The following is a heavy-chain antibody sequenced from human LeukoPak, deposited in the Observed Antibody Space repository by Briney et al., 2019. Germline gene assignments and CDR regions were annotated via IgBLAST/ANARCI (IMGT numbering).Heavy chain of an antibody. Sequence: GASVKVSCKVSGYTLTELSMHWVRQAPGKGLEWMGGFDPEDGETIYAQKFQGRVTITADESTSTAYMELSSLRSEDTAVYYCAMTTVTTSFDYWGQGTLVTVSS. CDR2: FDPEDGET. D-gene: IGHD4-17*01. CDR1: GYTLTELS. V-gene: IGHV1-24*01. CDR3: AMTTVTTSFDY. J-gene: IGHJ4*02.